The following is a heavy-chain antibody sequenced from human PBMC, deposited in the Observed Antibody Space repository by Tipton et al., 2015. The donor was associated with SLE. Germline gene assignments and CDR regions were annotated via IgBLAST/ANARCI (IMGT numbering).Heavy chain of an antibody. V-gene: IGHV4-30-2*01. CDR2: IYHSGST. Sequence: TLSLTCAVSGGSISSGGYSWSWIRQPPGKGLEWIGYIYHSGSTYYNPSLKSRVTISVDKSKNQFSLKLSSVTAADTAVYYCARAGGVAAAGTRDAFDIWGQGTMVTVSS. CDR1: GGSISSGGYS. D-gene: IGHD6-13*01. J-gene: IGHJ3*02. CDR3: ARAGGVAAAGTRDAFDI.